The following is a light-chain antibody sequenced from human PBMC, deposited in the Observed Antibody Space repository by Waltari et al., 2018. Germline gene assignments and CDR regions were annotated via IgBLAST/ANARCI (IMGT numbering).Light chain of an antibody. CDR2: QDV. CDR1: KLGDKY. CDR3: QTWDSTYVV. Sequence: SYELTQPPSVSVSPGQTANISCSGNKLGDKYVCWYHQKPGQSPVLVIYQDVKRPSGIPERFSGPNSGNTATLTISGTQAMDEADYYCQTWDSTYVVFGGGTTLTVL. J-gene: IGLJ2*01. V-gene: IGLV3-1*01.